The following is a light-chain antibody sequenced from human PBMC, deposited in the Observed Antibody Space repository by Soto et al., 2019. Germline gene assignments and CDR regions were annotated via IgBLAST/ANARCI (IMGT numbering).Light chain of an antibody. CDR1: QSISSW. J-gene: IGKJ1*01. Sequence: DIQMTQSPSTLSASVGDRVTITCRASQSISSWLAWYQQKPGKAPKLLIYDASSLESGVPSRFSGSGSATEFTLTISCLQPDDFATYYCQQYNNYCTFGQGTRVEIK. CDR2: DAS. V-gene: IGKV1-5*01. CDR3: QQYNNYCT.